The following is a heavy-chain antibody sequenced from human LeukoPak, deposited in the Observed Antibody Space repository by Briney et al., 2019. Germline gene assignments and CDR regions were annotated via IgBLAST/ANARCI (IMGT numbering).Heavy chain of an antibody. V-gene: IGHV4-59*12. J-gene: IGHJ4*02. CDR3: ARVGDYALKD. Sequence: SETLSLTCSVSAGSIRTYYWSWIRQPPGRGLEWIGYIFDSENTNYNPSFKSRVTMSIDTSKKQFSLKLSSVTAADTAVYYCARVGDYALKDWGQGTLVTVSS. CDR1: AGSIRTYY. CDR2: IFDSENT. D-gene: IGHD3-16*01.